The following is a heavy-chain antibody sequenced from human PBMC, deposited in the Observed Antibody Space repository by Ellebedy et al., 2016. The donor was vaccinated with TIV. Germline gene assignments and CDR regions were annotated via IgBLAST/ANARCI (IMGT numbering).Heavy chain of an antibody. V-gene: IGHV3-74*01. J-gene: IGHJ5*02. CDR1: GFTFSTYW. CDR2: ISPDGSGT. D-gene: IGHD4/OR15-4a*01. Sequence: GESLKISCAASGFTFSTYWMHWVRQTPEKGLVWVSRISPDGSGTIYADSVKGRFSVSRDNAKNILYLEMHSLRVEDTAVYYCAKTMVTGFDPWGRGIQVTVSS. CDR3: AKTMVTGFDP.